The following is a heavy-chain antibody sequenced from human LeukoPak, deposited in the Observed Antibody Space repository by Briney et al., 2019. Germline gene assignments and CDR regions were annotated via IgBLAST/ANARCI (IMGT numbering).Heavy chain of an antibody. CDR2: IRTKVNSCAT. J-gene: IGHJ3*02. CDR1: GFTFSGPA. V-gene: IGHV3-73*01. D-gene: IGHD2-2*01. Sequence: GGSLRLSCAASGFTFSGPAMHWVRQASGKGLEWVGRIRTKVNSCATAYAASVTGRFTISRDDSKNTAYLEMNSLKSEDTAVYYCSRLGYCSSTSCHGFDIWGQGTMITVSS. CDR3: SRLGYCSSTSCHGFDI.